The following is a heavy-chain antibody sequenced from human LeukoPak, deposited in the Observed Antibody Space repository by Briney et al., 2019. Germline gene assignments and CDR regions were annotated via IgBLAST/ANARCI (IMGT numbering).Heavy chain of an antibody. J-gene: IGHJ4*02. CDR3: ARNDYGDTGYFDY. D-gene: IGHD4-17*01. CDR2: IYSGGST. CDR1: GFTVSSNY. V-gene: IGHV3-66*01. Sequence: GGSLRLSCAASGFTVSSNYMSWVRQAPGKGLEGVSVIYSGGSTYYADSVKGRFTISRDNSKNTLYLQMNSLRAEDTAVYYCARNDYGDTGYFDYWGQGTLVTVSS.